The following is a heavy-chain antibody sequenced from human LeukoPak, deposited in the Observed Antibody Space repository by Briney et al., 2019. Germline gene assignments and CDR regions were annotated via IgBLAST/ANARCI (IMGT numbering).Heavy chain of an antibody. CDR3: GRAFPPLRTSSAGDL. D-gene: IGHD3-16*01. Sequence: GGSLRLSCSASGFTFSDYDMNGIRQAPGKGLEWISAISGRSSHTYYGDSVKGRFSISRDNAKNLLYLQMNGLGAEDTAVYYCGRAFPPLRTSSAGDLWGQGTLVTVSS. CDR1: GFTFSDYD. CDR2: ISGRSSHT. V-gene: IGHV3-21*06. J-gene: IGHJ4*02.